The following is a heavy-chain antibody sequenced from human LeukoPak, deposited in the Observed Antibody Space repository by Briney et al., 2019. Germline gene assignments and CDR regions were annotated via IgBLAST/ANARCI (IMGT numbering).Heavy chain of an antibody. CDR2: IYYSGST. Sequence: SETLSLTCTVSGGSISSSSYYWGWIRQPPGKGLEWIGSIYYSGSTYYNPSLKSRVTISVDTSKNQFSLKLSSVTAADTAVYYCARVGVSGWPNWFDPWGQGTLVTVSS. D-gene: IGHD6-19*01. CDR3: ARVGVSGWPNWFDP. J-gene: IGHJ5*02. V-gene: IGHV4-39*07. CDR1: GGSISSSSYY.